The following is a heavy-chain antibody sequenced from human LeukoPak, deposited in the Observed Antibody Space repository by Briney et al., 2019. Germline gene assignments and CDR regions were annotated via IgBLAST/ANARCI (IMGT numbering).Heavy chain of an antibody. J-gene: IGHJ4*02. CDR2: ISVNNDNT. CDR1: GYTFTSYG. Sequence: ASVKVSCKASGYTFTSYGISWVRQAPGQGLEWMGWISVNNDNTHYAQKFQGRVTMTTDTSTSTAYMEVRSLRSDDTAIYYCQRITIFGVVIDFDYWGQGTLVTVSS. D-gene: IGHD3-3*01. CDR3: QRITIFGVVIDFDY. V-gene: IGHV1-18*01.